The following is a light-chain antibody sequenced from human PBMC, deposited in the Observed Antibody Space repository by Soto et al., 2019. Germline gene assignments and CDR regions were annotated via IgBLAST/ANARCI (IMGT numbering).Light chain of an antibody. CDR2: GAS. V-gene: IGKV1-33*01. Sequence: DIQMTQSPSSLSASVGDRVTITCQASHDITNYLNWYQQKPGKGPRLLIYGASNLETGVPTRFSGSGFGTEFTLTISNLQSEDFAVYYCQQYNRWPLTFGQGTKVDIK. CDR3: QQYNRWPLT. J-gene: IGKJ1*01. CDR1: HDITNY.